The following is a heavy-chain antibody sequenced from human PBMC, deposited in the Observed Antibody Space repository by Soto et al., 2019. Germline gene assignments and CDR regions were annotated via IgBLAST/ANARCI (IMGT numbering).Heavy chain of an antibody. CDR1: GFTFRNNV. D-gene: IGHD3-22*01. CDR2: ITGSGRDT. J-gene: IGHJ4*02. V-gene: IGHV3-23*01. CDR3: ARDWLLLDY. Sequence: GGSLRLSCAASGFTFRNNVLSWVRQAPGKGLDWVSGITGSGRDTYYADSVKGRFTISRDNSKNMVFLQMNSLRAEDTAIYYCARDWLLLDYWGQGTLVTVSS.